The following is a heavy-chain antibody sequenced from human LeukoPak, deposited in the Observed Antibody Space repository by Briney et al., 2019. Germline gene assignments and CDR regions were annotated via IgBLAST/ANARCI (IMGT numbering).Heavy chain of an antibody. V-gene: IGHV3-7*01. CDR3: SDPPSDY. Sequence: PGWSLPLSCAASLFNLNTKWMTLVRQAPAKGLEWVANINQDGSEKYYVDSVKGRFTIPRDNAKNSLSLDTSGLIADHWAQCYVSDPPSDYWGQGTLVAVPS. CDR1: LFNLNTKW. CDR2: INQDGSEK. J-gene: IGHJ4*02.